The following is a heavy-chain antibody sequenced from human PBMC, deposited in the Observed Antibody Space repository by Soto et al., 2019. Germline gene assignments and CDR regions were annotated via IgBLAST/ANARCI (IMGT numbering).Heavy chain of an antibody. Sequence: PSETLSLTSTVYGGSFSGYYWSWIRQPPEKGLEWIGEINHSGSTNYNPSLKSRVTISVDTSKNQFSLKLSSVTAADTAVYYCARGLSSAYWGQGTLVTVSS. CDR2: INHSGST. J-gene: IGHJ4*02. CDR3: ARGLSSAY. CDR1: GGSFSGYY. V-gene: IGHV4-34*01.